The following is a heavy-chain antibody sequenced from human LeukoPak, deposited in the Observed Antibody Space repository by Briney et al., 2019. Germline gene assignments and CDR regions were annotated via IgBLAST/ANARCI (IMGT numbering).Heavy chain of an antibody. CDR3: ARSSSWYGYFDY. J-gene: IGHJ4*02. CDR1: GGSFSGYY. Sequence: PSETLSLTCAVYGGSFSGYYWSWIRQPPGKGLEWIGEINHSGSTNYNPSLKSRVTISVDTSKNQFSLKLSSVTAADTAVYYCARSSSWYGYFDYWGQGTLVTVSS. V-gene: IGHV4-34*01. CDR2: INHSGST. D-gene: IGHD6-13*01.